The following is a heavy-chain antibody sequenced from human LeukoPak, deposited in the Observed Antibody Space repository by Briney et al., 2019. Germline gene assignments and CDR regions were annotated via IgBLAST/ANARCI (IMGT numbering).Heavy chain of an antibody. V-gene: IGHV3-30*02. CDR2: IRYDGTNE. J-gene: IGHJ5*02. CDR3: AKSRVQGFDP. CDR1: GFTFSSYG. D-gene: IGHD1-1*01. Sequence: GGSLRLSCAASGFTFSSYGMHWVRQAPGKGLEWVAFIRYDGTNERYADSVKGRFTISRDDSKNTLYLQMNSLRAEDTAVYYCAKSRVQGFDPWGQGTLVTVSS.